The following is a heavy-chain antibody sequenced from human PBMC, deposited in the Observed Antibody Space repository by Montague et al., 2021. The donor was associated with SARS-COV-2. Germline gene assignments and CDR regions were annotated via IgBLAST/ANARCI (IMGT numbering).Heavy chain of an antibody. Sequence: PALVKPTQTLTLTCTFSGFSLSTSGMCVSWIRQPPGKALEWLALIDWDDDTYYSTSLKTRLTISKDTSKNQVVLTMTNMDPVDTATYYCARIKWRLLSSYDCGMDVWGRGTTVTVSS. D-gene: IGHD1-26*01. J-gene: IGHJ6*02. CDR1: GFSLSTSGMC. CDR2: IDWDDDT. V-gene: IGHV2-70*01. CDR3: ARIKWRLLSSYDCGMDV.